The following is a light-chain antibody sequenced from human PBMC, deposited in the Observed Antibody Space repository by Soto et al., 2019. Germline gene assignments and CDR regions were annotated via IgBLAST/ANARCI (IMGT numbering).Light chain of an antibody. Sequence: DIQMTQSPPTLSASVGDRVTITCRASQSIAPWLAWYQQKPGKAPKLLIYKASTLESGVPSRFSGGGSGTQFTFTISNLQPDDFATSYGQQYHGYPTFLQGTKVDI. J-gene: IGKJ1*01. V-gene: IGKV1-5*03. CDR2: KAS. CDR3: QQYHGYPT. CDR1: QSIAPW.